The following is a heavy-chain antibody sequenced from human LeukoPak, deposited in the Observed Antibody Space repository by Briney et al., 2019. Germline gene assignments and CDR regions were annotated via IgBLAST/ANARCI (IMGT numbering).Heavy chain of an antibody. V-gene: IGHV3-7*01. CDR2: INPDGSAR. D-gene: IGHD2-21*01. CDR1: GFTYSSFY. J-gene: IGHJ4*02. Sequence: GGSLRLSCAASGFTYSSFYMSWVRLAPGKGLEWVANINPDGSARYYADSVRGRFTISRDNAKNSMYLQMNSLRAEDSAVYYCARSLWPEDYWGQGTLVTVSS. CDR3: ARSLWPEDY.